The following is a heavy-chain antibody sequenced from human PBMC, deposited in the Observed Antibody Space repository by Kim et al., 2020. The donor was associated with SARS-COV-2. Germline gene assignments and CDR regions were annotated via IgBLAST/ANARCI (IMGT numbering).Heavy chain of an antibody. CDR3: ERGAGGPSAA. Sequence: SETLSLTCGVYGGSFSDYYWTWIRQPPGMGLEWIGEINHSGSTNYNPSLKSRVTISVDTSKKHCSMKLNSVTAADTAVYYCERGAGGPSAAWGQGILVT. V-gene: IGHV4-34*01. CDR1: GGSFSDYY. D-gene: IGHD6-25*01. J-gene: IGHJ5*02. CDR2: INHSGST.